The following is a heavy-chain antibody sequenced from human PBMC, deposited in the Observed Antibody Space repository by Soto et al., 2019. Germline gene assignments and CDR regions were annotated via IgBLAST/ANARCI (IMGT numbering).Heavy chain of an antibody. CDR3: ARDPSLGYYDTSGYCDY. CDR2: ISSNGGST. CDR1: GFTFSDYA. J-gene: IGHJ4*02. Sequence: PGGSLRLSCAASGFTFSDYAMHWVRQAPGKGLEYVSAISSNGGSTYYASSVKGRFTISRDNSKDTLYLQLRSLRPEDMAVYYCARDPSLGYYDTSGYCDYWGQGTQVTVSS. V-gene: IGHV3-64*01. D-gene: IGHD3-22*01.